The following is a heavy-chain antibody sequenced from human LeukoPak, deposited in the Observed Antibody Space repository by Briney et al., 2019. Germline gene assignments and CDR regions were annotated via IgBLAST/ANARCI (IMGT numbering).Heavy chain of an antibody. D-gene: IGHD2-2*02. J-gene: IGHJ1*01. CDR1: GYTFTSYD. CDR3: ARVLYNGGYIQY. CDR2: MNPNSGNT. Sequence: ASVKVSCKASGYTFTSYDINWVRRATGQGLEWMGWMNPNSGNTGYAQKFQGRVTMTRNTSISTAYMELSSLRSEDTAVYYCARVLYNGGYIQYWGQGTLVTVSP. V-gene: IGHV1-8*01.